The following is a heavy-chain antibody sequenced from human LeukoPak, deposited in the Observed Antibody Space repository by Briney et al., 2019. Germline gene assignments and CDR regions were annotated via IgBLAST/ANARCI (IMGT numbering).Heavy chain of an antibody. Sequence: GASVTVSFKSSGGSFRSDGVAWVRQAPGQGLEWMGRIIVFFGTAKYAQKFQGRVTITADTSTNTAYMELSHLRFEDTAVYFCARDRSPTTAGTLDSWGQGTLDTVSS. D-gene: IGHD5-12*01. CDR1: GGSFRSDG. CDR3: ARDRSPTTAGTLDS. V-gene: IGHV1-69*06. J-gene: IGHJ4*02. CDR2: IIVFFGTA.